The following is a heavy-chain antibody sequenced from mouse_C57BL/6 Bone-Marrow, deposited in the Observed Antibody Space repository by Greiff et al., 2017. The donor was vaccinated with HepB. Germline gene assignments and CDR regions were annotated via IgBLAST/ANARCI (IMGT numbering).Heavy chain of an antibody. CDR2: INSDGGST. D-gene: IGHD1-1*01. CDR1: EYEFPSHD. Sequence: EVMLVESGGGLVQPGESLKLSCESNEYEFPSHDMSWVRKTPEKRLELVAAINSDGGSTYYPDTMERRFIISRDNTKKTLYLQMSSLRSEDTALYYCARHGHYYGSSYPFAYWGQGTLVTVSA. J-gene: IGHJ3*01. V-gene: IGHV5-2*01. CDR3: ARHGHYYGSSYPFAY.